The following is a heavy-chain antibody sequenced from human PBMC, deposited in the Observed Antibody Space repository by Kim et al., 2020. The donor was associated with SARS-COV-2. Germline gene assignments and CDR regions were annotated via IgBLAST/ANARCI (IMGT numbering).Heavy chain of an antibody. CDR1: GFTFSSYS. CDR3: ARGPYNWNANDY. V-gene: IGHV3-21*01. CDR2: ISSSSSYI. Sequence: GGSLRLSCAASGFTFSSYSMNWVRQAPGKGLEWVSSISSSSSYIYYADSVKGRFTISRDNAKNSLYLQMNSLRAEDTAVYYCARGPYNWNANDYWGQGTLVTVSS. J-gene: IGHJ4*02. D-gene: IGHD1-1*01.